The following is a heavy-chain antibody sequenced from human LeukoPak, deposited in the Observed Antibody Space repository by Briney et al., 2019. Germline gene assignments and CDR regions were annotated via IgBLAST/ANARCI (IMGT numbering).Heavy chain of an antibody. CDR2: ISYDGSNK. CDR3: ARGIYYDSSGYVYYYYGMDV. V-gene: IGHV3-30*03. J-gene: IGHJ6*02. D-gene: IGHD3-22*01. CDR1: GFTFSSYD. Sequence: GGSLRLSCAASGFTFSSYDMHWVRQAPGKGLEWVAVISYDGSNKYYADSVKGRFTISRDNSKNTLYLQMNSLRAEDTAVYYCARGIYYDSSGYVYYYYGMDVWGQGPTVTVSS.